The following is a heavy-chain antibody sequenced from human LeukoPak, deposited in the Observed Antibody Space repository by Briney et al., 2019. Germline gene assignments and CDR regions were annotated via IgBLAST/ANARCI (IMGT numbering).Heavy chain of an antibody. Sequence: GGSLRLSCAASGFTFSSYGMHWFRQAPGKGLEWVAVIWYDGSNKYYADSVKGRFTISRDNSKNTLYLQMNSLRAEDTAVYYCARDRPRSGSGYFYYYYYYMDVWGKGTTVTVSS. CDR2: IWYDGSNK. J-gene: IGHJ6*03. D-gene: IGHD3-22*01. CDR3: ARDRPRSGSGYFYYYYYYMDV. CDR1: GFTFSSYG. V-gene: IGHV3-33*01.